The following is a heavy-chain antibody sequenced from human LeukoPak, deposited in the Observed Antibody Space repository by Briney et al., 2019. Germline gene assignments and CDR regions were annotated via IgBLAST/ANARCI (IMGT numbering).Heavy chain of an antibody. V-gene: IGHV4-34*01. CDR2: INHSGST. J-gene: IGHJ4*02. CDR3: ARGSGWGSRKIDY. CDR1: GGSFSGYY. D-gene: IGHD3-16*01. Sequence: SETLSLTCAVYGGSFSGYYWSWIRQPPGKGLEWIGEINHSGSTNYNPSLKSRVTISVDTSKNQFSLKLSSVTAADTAVYYCARGSGWGSRKIDYWGQGTLVTVSS.